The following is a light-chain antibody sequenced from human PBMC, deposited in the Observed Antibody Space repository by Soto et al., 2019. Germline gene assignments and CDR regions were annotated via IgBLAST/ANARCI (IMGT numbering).Light chain of an antibody. CDR1: GNDVGAYNY. CDR2: DVA. Sequence: QSALTQPRSVSGSPGQSVTISCTGTGNDVGAYNYVSWYQQQPGRPPKLIIYDVARWPSGVPDRFAGSKSGNTASLTISGLQAEDEAYYFCCSYAGGYTYLFGTGTKLTVL. V-gene: IGLV2-11*01. J-gene: IGLJ1*01. CDR3: CSYAGGYTYL.